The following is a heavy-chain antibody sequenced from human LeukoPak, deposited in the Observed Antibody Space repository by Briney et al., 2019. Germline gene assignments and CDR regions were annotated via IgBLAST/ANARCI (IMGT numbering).Heavy chain of an antibody. J-gene: IGHJ4*02. Sequence: GGSLRLSCAASGFTFSSYAMHWVRQAPGKGLEWVAVISYDGSNKYYVDSVKGRFTISRDNSKNTLYLQMNSLRAEDTAVYYCARGGAYYDFWSGYYNPDYWGQGTLVTVSS. D-gene: IGHD3-3*01. CDR1: GFTFSSYA. CDR3: ARGGAYYDFWSGYYNPDY. CDR2: ISYDGSNK. V-gene: IGHV3-30-3*01.